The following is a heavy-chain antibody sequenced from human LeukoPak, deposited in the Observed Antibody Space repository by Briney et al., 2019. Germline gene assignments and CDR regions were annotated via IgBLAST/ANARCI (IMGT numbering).Heavy chain of an antibody. CDR2: INHSGST. V-gene: IGHV4-34*01. Sequence: PSETLSLTCAVYGGSFSGYYWSWIRQPPGKGLEWIGEINHSGSTNYNPSLKSRVTISVDTSKNQFSLKLSSMTAADTAVYYCARERGRQDYWGQGTLVTVSS. D-gene: IGHD1-1*01. J-gene: IGHJ4*02. CDR1: GGSFSGYY. CDR3: ARERGRQDY.